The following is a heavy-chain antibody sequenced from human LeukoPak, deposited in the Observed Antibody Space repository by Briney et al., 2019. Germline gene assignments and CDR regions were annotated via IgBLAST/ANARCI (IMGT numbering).Heavy chain of an antibody. CDR2: INHSGST. J-gene: IGHJ4*02. D-gene: IGHD2-15*01. CDR3: ARVKDCSGGSCYDY. Sequence: SETLSLTCAVYGGSLSGYYWSWIRQPPGKGLEWIGEINHSGSTNYNPSLKSRVTISVDTSKNQFSLKLSSVTAADTAVYYCARVKDCSGGSCYDYWGQGTLVTVSS. V-gene: IGHV4-34*01. CDR1: GGSLSGYY.